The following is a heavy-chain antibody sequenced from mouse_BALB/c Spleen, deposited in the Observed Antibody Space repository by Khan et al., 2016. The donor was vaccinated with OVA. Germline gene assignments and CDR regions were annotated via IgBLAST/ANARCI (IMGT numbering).Heavy chain of an antibody. CDR1: GYTFTNYW. V-gene: IGHV1-63*02. J-gene: IGHJ1*01. CDR2: IYPGGGYT. Sequence: QVQLQQSGAELVRPGTSVKMSCKAAGYTFTNYWIGWIKQRPGHGLEWIGEIYPGGGYTKYNEKFKGKATLTADTSSSTAYMQLSNLTSEDSAICYCAEGGYGGSDVWGAGTTVTVSS. D-gene: IGHD2-2*01. CDR3: AEGGYGGSDV.